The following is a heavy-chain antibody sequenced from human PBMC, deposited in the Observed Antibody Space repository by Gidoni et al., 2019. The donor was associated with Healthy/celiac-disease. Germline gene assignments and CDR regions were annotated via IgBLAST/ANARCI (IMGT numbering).Heavy chain of an antibody. V-gene: IGHV3-21*01. CDR1: GFTVRSYS. D-gene: IGHD5-18*01. CDR3: ASDVGAMVGLYDYYGMDV. J-gene: IGHJ6*02. Sequence: EVQLVEYGGGMVKPGGSMRLPCAASGFTVRSYSLNWVRQAPGKGLDLVSSISSSSSYISYADSVKGRFTISRDNAKNSLYLQMNSLRAEDTAVYYCASDVGAMVGLYDYYGMDVWGQGTTVTVSS. CDR2: ISSSSSYI.